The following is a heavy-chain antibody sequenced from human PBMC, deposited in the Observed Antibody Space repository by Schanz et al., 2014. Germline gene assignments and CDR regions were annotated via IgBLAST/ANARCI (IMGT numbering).Heavy chain of an antibody. V-gene: IGHV1-18*01. CDR2: ISAYNGNT. D-gene: IGHD3-9*01. CDR3: GRDAADFYDILTEEDY. J-gene: IGHJ4*02. Sequence: QVQLVQSGAEVKNPGASVKVSCKASGYTFTSYGISWVRQAPGQGLEWMGWISAYNGNTKYPQKLQDRVTMTTDTSTSTAYMELRSLRSDDAAVYYCGRDAADFYDILTEEDYWGQGTLVTVSS. CDR1: GYTFTSYG.